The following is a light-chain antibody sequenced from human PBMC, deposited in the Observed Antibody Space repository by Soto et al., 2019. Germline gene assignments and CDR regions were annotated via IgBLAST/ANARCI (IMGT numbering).Light chain of an antibody. CDR1: QSIGTY. V-gene: IGKV1-39*01. CDR2: GAS. J-gene: IGKJ2*01. Sequence: DLQMTQSPSSLSASVGDRVTITCRASQSIGTYLNWYQHKPGKAPKLLIFGASNLQSGVSSGFSGSGSGSEFILTISSLQPEDFATYYCQQTYSTPAFTFGQGTKLEIK. CDR3: QQTYSTPAFT.